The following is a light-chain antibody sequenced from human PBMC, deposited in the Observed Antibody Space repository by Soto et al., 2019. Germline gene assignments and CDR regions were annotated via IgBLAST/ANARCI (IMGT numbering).Light chain of an antibody. J-gene: IGKJ5*01. Sequence: EIVLTQSPATLSLSPGERATLSCRASQSVSSYLVWYQQKPGQAPRLLIHDASNRATGSPARFSGSGSGTDFTLTISSLEPEDFAVYYCQQRSNGITFGQGTRLEIK. CDR1: QSVSSY. CDR2: DAS. V-gene: IGKV3-11*01. CDR3: QQRSNGIT.